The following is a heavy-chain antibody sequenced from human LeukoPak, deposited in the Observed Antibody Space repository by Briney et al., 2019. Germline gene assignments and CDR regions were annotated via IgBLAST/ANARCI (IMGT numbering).Heavy chain of an antibody. D-gene: IGHD4-23*01. J-gene: IGHJ5*02. Sequence: ASVKVSCKAAGYTFVSHGISWVRLAPGQGLEWMGWISAYNGNTNYAQKLQGRVTMTTDTSTSTAYMELRSLRSDDTAVYYCARDSTADYGGNWFDPWGQGTLVTVSS. V-gene: IGHV1-18*01. CDR1: GYTFVSHG. CDR3: ARDSTADYGGNWFDP. CDR2: ISAYNGNT.